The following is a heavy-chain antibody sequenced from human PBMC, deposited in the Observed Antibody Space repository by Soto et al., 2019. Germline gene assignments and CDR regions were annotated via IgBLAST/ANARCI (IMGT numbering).Heavy chain of an antibody. J-gene: IGHJ4*02. CDR3: AGDGGDDGFDY. Sequence: EVQLVESGGGLVQPGGSLRLSCAASGFTFSSYWMHWVRQAPGKGLVWVSRINSDGSSTSYADSVKGRFTISRDNAKNTPYLQMNSLRGEYTAVYYCAGDGGDDGFDYWGQGPLVTVSS. D-gene: IGHD3-16*01. CDR2: INSDGSST. CDR1: GFTFSSYW. V-gene: IGHV3-74*01.